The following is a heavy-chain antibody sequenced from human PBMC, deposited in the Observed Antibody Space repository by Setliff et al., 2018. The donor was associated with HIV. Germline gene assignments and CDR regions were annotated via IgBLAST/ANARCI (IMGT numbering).Heavy chain of an antibody. CDR1: GFTFSNYA. CDR3: AKDHATSSWFTAPLDY. D-gene: IGHD6-13*01. J-gene: IGHJ4*02. CDR2: ISGSAGTT. Sequence: AGGSLRLSCAASGFTFSNYAMSWVRQAPGKGLEWVSGISGSAGTTYYADSVKGRFTISRDNSKNTLYLQMNSLRAEDTAVYYCAKDHATSSWFTAPLDYWGQGALVTVSS. V-gene: IGHV3-23*01.